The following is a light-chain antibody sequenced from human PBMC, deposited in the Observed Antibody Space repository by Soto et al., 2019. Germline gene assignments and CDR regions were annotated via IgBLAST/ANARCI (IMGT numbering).Light chain of an antibody. J-gene: IGKJ4*01. CDR3: QQYCSSPLT. Sequence: EIVLTQSPVTLSLSPGERATLSCRASQSVSSSYLALYQQKPGQAPRLLIYGASSRATGIPDRFSGSGSATYFTLTIIRLEPEDFAVYYCQQYCSSPLTFGGGTKVEIK. CDR1: QSVSSSY. V-gene: IGKV3-20*01. CDR2: GAS.